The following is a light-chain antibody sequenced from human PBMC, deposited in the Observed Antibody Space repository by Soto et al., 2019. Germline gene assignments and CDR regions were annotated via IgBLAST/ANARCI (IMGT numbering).Light chain of an antibody. CDR2: GSS. V-gene: IGKV1-6*01. Sequence: AIQMTQSPSSLSASVGDRVTITCRASQAIRNDLAWYQQKPGKAPNLLIYGSSTLQSGVPSRFSGSGSGTDFTLTITSLQPEDFATYFCQQGNSFPRTFGQGTKVDIK. CDR1: QAIRND. CDR3: QQGNSFPRT. J-gene: IGKJ1*01.